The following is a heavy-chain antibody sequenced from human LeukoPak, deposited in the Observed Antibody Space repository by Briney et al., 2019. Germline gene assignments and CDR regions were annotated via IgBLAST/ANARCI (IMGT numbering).Heavy chain of an antibody. J-gene: IGHJ6*02. CDR2: IYHSGST. D-gene: IGHD3-22*01. CDR3: ARVTGGYDSSGYYPENYYYYYGMDV. V-gene: IGHV4-30-2*01. CDR1: GGSISSGGYS. Sequence: PSETLSLTCAVSGGSISSGGYSWSWIRQPPGKGLEWIGYIYHSGSTYYNPSLKSRVTISVDKSKNQFSLKLSSVTAADTAVYYCARVTGGYDSSGYYPENYYYYYGMDVWGQGTTVTVSS.